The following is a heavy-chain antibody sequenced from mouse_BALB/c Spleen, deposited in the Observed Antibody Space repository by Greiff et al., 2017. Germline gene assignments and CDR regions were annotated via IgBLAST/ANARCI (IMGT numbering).Heavy chain of an antibody. V-gene: IGHV5-12-1*01. J-gene: IGHJ4*01. D-gene: IGHD2-3*01. CDR1: GFAFSSYD. CDR2: ISSGGGST. Sequence: EVQLVESGGGLVKPGGSLKLSCAASGFAFSSYDMSWVRQTPEKRLEWVAYISSGGGSTYYPDTVKGRFTISRDNAKNTLYLQMSSLKSEDTAMYYCARGDGYYAMDYWGQGTSVTVSS. CDR3: ARGDGYYAMDY.